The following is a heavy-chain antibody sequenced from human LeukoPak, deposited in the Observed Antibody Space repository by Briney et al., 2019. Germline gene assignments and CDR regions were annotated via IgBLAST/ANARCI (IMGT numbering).Heavy chain of an antibody. D-gene: IGHD2-2*01. CDR1: GGSFSGYY. J-gene: IGHJ5*02. Sequence: SETLSLTCAVYGGSFSGYYWSWIRQPPGKGLEWIGEINHSGSTNYNPSLKSRVTISVDTSKNQFSLKLSSVTAADTAVYYCARWRGYCSSTSCIENWFDPWGQGTLVTVSS. CDR3: ARWRGYCSSTSCIENWFDP. CDR2: INHSGST. V-gene: IGHV4-34*01.